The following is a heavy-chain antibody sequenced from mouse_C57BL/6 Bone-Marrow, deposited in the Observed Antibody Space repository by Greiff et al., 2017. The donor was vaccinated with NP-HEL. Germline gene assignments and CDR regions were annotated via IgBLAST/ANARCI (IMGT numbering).Heavy chain of an antibody. Sequence: QVQLQQSGAELVRPGASVTLSCKASGYTFTDYEMHWVKQTPVHGLEWIGAIDPETGGTAYNQKFKGKAILTADKSSSTAYMELRSLTSEDSAVYYCTGGIVYYSPYFDYWGQGTTLTVSP. J-gene: IGHJ2*01. CDR1: GYTFTDYE. CDR2: IDPETGGT. V-gene: IGHV1-15*01. D-gene: IGHD2-12*01. CDR3: TGGIVYYSPYFDY.